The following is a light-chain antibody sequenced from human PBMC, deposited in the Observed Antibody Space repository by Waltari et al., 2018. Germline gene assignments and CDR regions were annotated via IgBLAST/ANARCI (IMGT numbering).Light chain of an antibody. Sequence: QLVLTQSPSASASLGASVKLTCTLSSWHSSNAIAWYQQQPEKGPRYLMKVNSDGSHSKGDEIPDRFSGSSSGAERYLTISSLQSEDEADYYCQTGGHGTWVFGGGTKLTVL. CDR1: SWHSSNA. CDR2: VNSDGSH. J-gene: IGLJ3*02. V-gene: IGLV4-69*01. CDR3: QTGGHGTWV.